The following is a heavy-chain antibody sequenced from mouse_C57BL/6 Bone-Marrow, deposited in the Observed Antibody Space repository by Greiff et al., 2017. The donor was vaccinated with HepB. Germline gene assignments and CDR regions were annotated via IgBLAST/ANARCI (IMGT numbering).Heavy chain of an antibody. Sequence: QVQLQQSGAELAKPGASVKLSCKASGYTFTSYWMHWVKQRPGQGLEWIGYINPSSGYTKYNQKFKDKATLTADKSSSTAYMQLSSLKYEDSAVYYCASGTTVVGGYAMDYWGQGTSVTVSS. CDR3: ASGTTVVGGYAMDY. D-gene: IGHD1-1*01. J-gene: IGHJ4*01. CDR1: GYTFTSYW. CDR2: INPSSGYT. V-gene: IGHV1-7*01.